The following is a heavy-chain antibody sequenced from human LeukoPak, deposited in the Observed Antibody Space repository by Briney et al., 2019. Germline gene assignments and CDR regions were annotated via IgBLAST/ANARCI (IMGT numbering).Heavy chain of an antibody. V-gene: IGHV1-69*04. CDR3: AITGGYSSGYHFDY. CDR1: GGTFSSYA. J-gene: IGHJ4*02. CDR2: IIPIFGIA. D-gene: IGHD3-22*01. Sequence: SVKVSCKASGGTFSSYAISWVRQAPGQGLEWMGRIIPIFGIANYAQKFQGRVTITADKSTSTAYMELSSLRSEDTAVYYCAITGGYSSGYHFDYWGQGTLVTVSS.